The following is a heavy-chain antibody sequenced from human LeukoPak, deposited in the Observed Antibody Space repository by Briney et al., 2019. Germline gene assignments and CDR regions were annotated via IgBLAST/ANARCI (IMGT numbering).Heavy chain of an antibody. CDR3: AREGRNSDSSGFFDY. CDR1: GFTFNTYS. D-gene: IGHD3-22*01. Sequence: GGSLRLSCAASGFTFNTYSIHWVRQAPGKGLEWVAVISFDGGHKYYADSVKGRFTFSRDNSKNTLYLQMNSLRAEDTAVYYCAREGRNSDSSGFFDYWGQGTLVTVSS. CDR2: ISFDGGHK. V-gene: IGHV3-30-3*01. J-gene: IGHJ4*02.